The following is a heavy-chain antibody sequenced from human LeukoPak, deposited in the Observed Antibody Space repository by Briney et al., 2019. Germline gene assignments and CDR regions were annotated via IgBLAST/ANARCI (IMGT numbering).Heavy chain of an antibody. D-gene: IGHD2-2*01. J-gene: IGHJ4*02. CDR2: INPSGGTA. V-gene: IGHV1-46*01. CDR1: GYTFTSYY. CDR3: ARAIHVVPPAPPDY. Sequence: GASVKVSCRASGYTFTSYYMHWVRQAPGQGLERMGIINPSGGTASYAQKFQGRVTMTRDMSTSTVYMEVGSLRSEDTAVYYCARAIHVVPPAPPDYWGQGTLVTVSS.